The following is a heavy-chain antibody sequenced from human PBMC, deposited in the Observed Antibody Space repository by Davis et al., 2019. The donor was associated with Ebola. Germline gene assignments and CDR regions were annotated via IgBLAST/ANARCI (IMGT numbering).Heavy chain of an antibody. D-gene: IGHD6-19*01. Sequence: GGSLRLSCTASGFTFSSHSMSWVRQAPGKGLEWVSVISGRSTTIYYADSVKGRFTISRDNAKNSLYLQMNSLRAEDTAVYYCARVGPNSSGLDYWGQGTLVTVSS. CDR2: ISGRSTTI. V-gene: IGHV3-48*04. CDR1: GFTFSSHS. CDR3: ARVGPNSSGLDY. J-gene: IGHJ4*02.